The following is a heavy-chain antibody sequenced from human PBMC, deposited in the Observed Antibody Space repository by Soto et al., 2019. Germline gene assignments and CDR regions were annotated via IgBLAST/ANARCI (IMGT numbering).Heavy chain of an antibody. J-gene: IGHJ4*02. CDR2: VYYSGST. CDR1: GGSMSSYY. D-gene: IGHD6-13*01. CDR3: ARHYSSAWYKVDH. Sequence: SETLSLTCTVSGGSMSSYYWSWIRQPPGKGLEWIGYVYYSGSTNYNPSLKSRVTISVDTSKNQFSLKLSSVTAADTAVYYCARHYSSAWYKVDHWRQGALVTVSS. V-gene: IGHV4-59*01.